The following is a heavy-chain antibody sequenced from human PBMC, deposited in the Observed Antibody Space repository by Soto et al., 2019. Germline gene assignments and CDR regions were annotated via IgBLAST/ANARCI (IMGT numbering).Heavy chain of an antibody. CDR1: GAFISGYY. V-gene: IGHV4-4*07. D-gene: IGHD6-13*01. Sequence: SETLSLTCTVSGAFISGYYWSWIRPPAGKGLEWIGRIYTSGSTKYSPSLKSRATMSVDTSKKQFSLKPNSVTAADTAVYYGARESTVAGTDNWFDSWGQGTLVTVS. CDR3: ARESTVAGTDNWFDS. J-gene: IGHJ5*01. CDR2: IYTSGST.